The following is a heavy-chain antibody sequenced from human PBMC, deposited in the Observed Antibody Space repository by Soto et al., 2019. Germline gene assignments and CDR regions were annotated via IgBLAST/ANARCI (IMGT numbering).Heavy chain of an antibody. V-gene: IGHV1-2*02. D-gene: IGHD1-26*01. CDR2: INPNNGGT. Sequence: ASVKVSCKASGYTFTGYYIHWVRQAPGQGLEWMGWINPNNGGTNYVQKFQGRVTMTRDTSISTAYMELHRLTSDDTAVYYCARDLPIVGTTTWDYWGQGTLVTVSS. CDR3: ARDLPIVGTTTWDY. CDR1: GYTFTGYY. J-gene: IGHJ4*02.